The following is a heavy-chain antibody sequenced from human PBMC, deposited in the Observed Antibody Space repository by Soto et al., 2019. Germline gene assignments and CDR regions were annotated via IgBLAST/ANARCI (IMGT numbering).Heavy chain of an antibody. CDR2: ISGSGGST. CDR1: GFTFSSYA. CDR3: AKDPGYYDCWSGYYFDY. D-gene: IGHD3-3*01. J-gene: IGHJ4*02. V-gene: IGHV3-23*01. Sequence: GGSLRLSCAASGFTFSSYAMSWVSQAPRKGLEWVSAISGSGGSTYYADSVKGRFTISRDNSNNTLYLQMNSLRAEDTAVYYCAKDPGYYDCWSGYYFDYWGQGTLVTVSS.